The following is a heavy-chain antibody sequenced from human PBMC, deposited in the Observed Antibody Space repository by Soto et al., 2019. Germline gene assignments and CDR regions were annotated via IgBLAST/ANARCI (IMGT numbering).Heavy chain of an antibody. J-gene: IGHJ4*02. CDR3: AIRLAARQRGGLDY. D-gene: IGHD6-6*01. CDR1: GGSFSGYY. Sequence: SETLSLTCAVYGGSFSGYYWSWIRQPPGKGLEWIGEINHSGSTNYNPSLKSRVTISVDTSTNQFSLKLSSVTAADTAVYYCAIRLAARQRGGLDYWGQGTLVTVSS. CDR2: INHSGST. V-gene: IGHV4-34*01.